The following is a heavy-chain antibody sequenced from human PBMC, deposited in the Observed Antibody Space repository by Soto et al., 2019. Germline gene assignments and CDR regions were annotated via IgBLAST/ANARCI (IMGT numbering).Heavy chain of an antibody. CDR2: IKSKTDGGTT. CDR3: TTASGGVCPRCIDY. CDR1: GFTFSNAW. D-gene: IGHD2-8*01. V-gene: IGHV3-15*07. Sequence: EVQLVESGGGLVQPGGSLRLSCAASGFTFSNAWMNWVRQAPGKGLEWVGRIKSKTDGGTTDYAAPVKGRFTISRDDSKNTLYLQMNSLKTEDTAVYYCTTASGGVCPRCIDYWGQGTLVTVSS. J-gene: IGHJ4*02.